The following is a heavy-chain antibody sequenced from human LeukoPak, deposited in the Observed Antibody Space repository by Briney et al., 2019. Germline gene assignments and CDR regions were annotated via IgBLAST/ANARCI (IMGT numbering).Heavy chain of an antibody. CDR1: GYTFTSYN. CDR2: ISAYNGNT. CDR3: ARDPRRYGSGTYYFDY. Sequence: GASVKVSCKASGYTFTSYNMNWVRQAPGQGLEWMGWISAYNGNTNYAQNFQGRVTMTTDTSTSTAYMELRSLRSDDTAVYYCARDPRRYGSGTYYFDYWGQGTLVTVSS. V-gene: IGHV1-18*04. J-gene: IGHJ4*02. D-gene: IGHD3-10*01.